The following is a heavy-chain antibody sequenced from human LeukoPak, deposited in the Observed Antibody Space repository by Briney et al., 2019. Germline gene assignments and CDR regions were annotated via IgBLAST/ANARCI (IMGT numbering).Heavy chain of an antibody. Sequence: SETLSLTCTVSGGSISSSSYYWGWIRQPPGKGLEWIGSIYYTGSAYYNPSLKSRVTISVDTSKNQFSLKLSSVTAADTAVYYCARHAPLYCTNGVCYYFDYWGQGTLVTVSS. V-gene: IGHV4-39*01. CDR2: IYYTGSA. D-gene: IGHD2-8*01. CDR3: ARHAPLYCTNGVCYYFDY. CDR1: GGSISSSSYY. J-gene: IGHJ4*02.